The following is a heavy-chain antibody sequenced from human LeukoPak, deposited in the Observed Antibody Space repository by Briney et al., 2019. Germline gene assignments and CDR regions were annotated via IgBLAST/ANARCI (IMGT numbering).Heavy chain of an antibody. J-gene: IGHJ5*02. V-gene: IGHV3-66*02. CDR2: IYSGGIT. Sequence: PGGSLRLSCAASGFTVTTNYMSWVRQAPGKGLEWVSVIYSGGITYYADSVKGRFTISRDNSKNTLFLQMNSLRVEDTAVYYCARDYYGPWGQGTLVTVSS. D-gene: IGHD3-22*01. CDR3: ARDYYGP. CDR1: GFTVTTNY.